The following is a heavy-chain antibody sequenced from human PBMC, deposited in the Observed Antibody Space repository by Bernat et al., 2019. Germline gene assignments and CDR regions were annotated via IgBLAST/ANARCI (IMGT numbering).Heavy chain of an antibody. CDR1: GGSFSGYY. CDR2: INHSGST. J-gene: IGHJ2*01. Sequence: QVQLQQWGAGLLKPSETLSLTCAVYGGSFSGYYWSWIRQPPGKGLEWIGEINHSGSTNYNPSLKSRVTISVDTSKNQFSLKLNSVTAADTVVYYCVRGLESWGYFDPWGRGTLVTVSS. CDR3: VRGLESWGYFDP. V-gene: IGHV4-34*01. D-gene: IGHD1-1*01.